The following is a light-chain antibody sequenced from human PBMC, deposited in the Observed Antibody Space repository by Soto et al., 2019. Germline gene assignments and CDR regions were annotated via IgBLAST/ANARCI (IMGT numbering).Light chain of an antibody. CDR1: QSISSW. CDR3: QQYDNDSWT. Sequence: DIQMTQSPSTLSSSVGDRVIITCRASQSISSWLAWYQQKPGKAPNLLIYKATAIKSGVPSRFSGSGSGTVFTLTIRSLQPDDFATYYCQQYDNDSWTFGQGTKVEIK. CDR2: KAT. J-gene: IGKJ1*01. V-gene: IGKV1-5*03.